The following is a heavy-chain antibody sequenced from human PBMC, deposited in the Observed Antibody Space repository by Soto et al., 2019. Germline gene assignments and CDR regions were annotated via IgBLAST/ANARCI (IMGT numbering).Heavy chain of an antibody. CDR1: GFTFSSYA. CDR2: ISYDGSNK. D-gene: IGHD3-16*02. Sequence: QVQLVESGGGVVQPGRSLRLSCAASGFTFSSYAMHWVRQAPGKGLEWVAVISYDGSNKYYANSVKGRFNISRDNSKNTLYLQMNSLRAEDTAVYYCARGGWLVMLHNWFDPWGQGTLVTVSS. CDR3: ARGGWLVMLHNWFDP. V-gene: IGHV3-30-3*01. J-gene: IGHJ5*02.